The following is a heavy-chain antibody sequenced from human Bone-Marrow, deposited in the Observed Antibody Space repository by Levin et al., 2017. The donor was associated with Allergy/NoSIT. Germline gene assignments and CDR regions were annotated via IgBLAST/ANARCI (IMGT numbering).Heavy chain of an antibody. CDR1: GFTFSDYA. CDR2: ISYDATSK. J-gene: IGHJ4*02. CDR3: ARARAGYPPSFDY. Sequence: GGSLRLSCAASGFTFSDYALHWVRQAPGKGLEWVALISYDATSKYYADSVKGRFTVSRDTSNDTLYLQINSLRAEDTAVYYCARARAGYPPSFDYWGQGTLVTVSS. V-gene: IGHV3-30-3*01. D-gene: IGHD5-12*01.